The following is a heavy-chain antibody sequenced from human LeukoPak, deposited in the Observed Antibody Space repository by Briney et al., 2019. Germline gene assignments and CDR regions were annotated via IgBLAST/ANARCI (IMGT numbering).Heavy chain of an antibody. J-gene: IGHJ4*02. Sequence: RSETLSLTCIVSGGSMSSYYWSWIRRPAGKGLEWIGRMYTDGSTNYNPFLNSRVTMSVDTPKKHFSLRLNSVTAADTAVYYCATYDQKLAFDNWGQGTLVTVSS. V-gene: IGHV4-4*07. CDR3: ATYDQKLAFDN. CDR1: GGSMSSYY. D-gene: IGHD6-13*01. CDR2: MYTDGST.